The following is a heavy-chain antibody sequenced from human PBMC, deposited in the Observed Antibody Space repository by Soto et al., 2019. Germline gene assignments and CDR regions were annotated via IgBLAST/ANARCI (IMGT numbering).Heavy chain of an antibody. V-gene: IGHV3-23*01. Sequence: PGGSLRLSCAASGFTFSSYAMSWVRQAPGKGLEWVSAISGSCGSTYYADSVKGRFTISRDNSKNTLYLQMNSPRAEDTAVYYCAKEVEYYDFWSGYHASWFDPWGQGTLVTVSS. CDR1: GFTFSSYA. CDR2: ISGSCGST. CDR3: AKEVEYYDFWSGYHASWFDP. J-gene: IGHJ5*02. D-gene: IGHD3-3*01.